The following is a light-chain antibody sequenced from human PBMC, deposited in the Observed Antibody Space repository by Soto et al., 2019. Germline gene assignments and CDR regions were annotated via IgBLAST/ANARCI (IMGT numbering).Light chain of an antibody. Sequence: QSALTQPATVSGSDGQSITISCTGTSSDVGRYNLVSWYQQHPGKAPKLMIYEGSKRPSGVSNRFSGSKSGNTASLTISGLQAEDEADYYCSSYTSSSTVFGTGTKLTVL. CDR3: SSYTSSSTV. J-gene: IGLJ1*01. CDR2: EGS. CDR1: SSDVGRYNL. V-gene: IGLV2-14*02.